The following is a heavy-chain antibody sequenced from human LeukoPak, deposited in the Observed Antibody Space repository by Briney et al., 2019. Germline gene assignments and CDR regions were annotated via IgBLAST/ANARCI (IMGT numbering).Heavy chain of an antibody. V-gene: IGHV1-24*01. CDR2: FDPGDGET. Sequence: ASVKVSCKVSGYTLTELSMHWVRQAPGNGLEWMGGFDPGDGETIYAQKFQGRVTMTEYTSTDTAYMELSSLRSEDTAVYYCATAGGRSSSWLFDYWGQGTLVTVSS. D-gene: IGHD6-13*01. CDR3: ATAGGRSSSWLFDY. CDR1: GYTLTELS. J-gene: IGHJ4*02.